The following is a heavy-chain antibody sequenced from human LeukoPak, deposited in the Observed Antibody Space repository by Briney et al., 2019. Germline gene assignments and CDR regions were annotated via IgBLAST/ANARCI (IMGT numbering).Heavy chain of an antibody. J-gene: IGHJ4*02. Sequence: SETLSLTCAVSGGSISSSNWWSWVRQPPGKGLEWIGEIYHSGSTNYNPSLKSRVTISVDKSKNQFSLKLSSETAADTAVYYCARAVSGYDPYFDYWGQGTLVTVSS. CDR2: IYHSGST. CDR3: ARAVSGYDPYFDY. V-gene: IGHV4-4*02. CDR1: GGSISSSNW. D-gene: IGHD5-12*01.